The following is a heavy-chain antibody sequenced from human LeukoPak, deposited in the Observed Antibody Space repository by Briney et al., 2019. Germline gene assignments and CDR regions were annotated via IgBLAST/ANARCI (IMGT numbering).Heavy chain of an antibody. CDR1: GFTFSSYG. V-gene: IGHV3-48*04. J-gene: IGHJ4*02. D-gene: IGHD3-3*01. Sequence: AGGSLRLSCAASGFTFSSYGMHWVRQAPGKGLELVSYISSSGSTIYYADSVKGRFTISRDNAKNSLYLQMNSLRAEDTAVYYCARDQGSGTDYDFWSAYYPSDFDYWGQGTLVTVSS. CDR3: ARDQGSGTDYDFWSAYYPSDFDY. CDR2: ISSSGSTI.